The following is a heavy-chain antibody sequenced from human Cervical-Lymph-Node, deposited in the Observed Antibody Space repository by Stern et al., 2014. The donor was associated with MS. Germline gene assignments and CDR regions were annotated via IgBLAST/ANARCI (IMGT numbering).Heavy chain of an antibody. V-gene: IGHV4-39*01. CDR3: AKHACTGAACPFDL. CDR2: VYYSGAP. D-gene: IGHD2-8*02. Sequence: QLQLQESGPGLVKPSETLSLTCAVSGDSISSYTHYWAWIRQPPGKGLEWIGSVYYSGAPYYNPSLKSPVPIPVDTSKNPFPRGLNSVTAADTAVYYCAKHACTGAACPFDLWGQGTLVTVSS. CDR1: GDSISSYTHY. J-gene: IGHJ4*02.